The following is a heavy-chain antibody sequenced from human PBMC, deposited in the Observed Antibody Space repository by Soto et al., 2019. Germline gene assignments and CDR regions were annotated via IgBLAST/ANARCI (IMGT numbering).Heavy chain of an antibody. Sequence: QVQLVQSGAEVKKPGASVKVSCKASGYTFTSYDINWVRQAPGQGLEWMGWMNPNSGNTAYAQKFQARITMTRNTSISTAYMELGSLRSEDTAVYYCARGGPHYYYHHMDVWGKGTTVTVSS. CDR2: MNPNSGNT. V-gene: IGHV1-8*01. CDR1: GYTFTSYD. CDR3: ARGGPHYYYHHMDV. J-gene: IGHJ6*03.